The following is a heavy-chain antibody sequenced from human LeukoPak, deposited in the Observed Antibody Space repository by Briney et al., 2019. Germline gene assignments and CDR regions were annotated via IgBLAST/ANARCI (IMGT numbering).Heavy chain of an antibody. V-gene: IGHV4-59*08. J-gene: IGHJ6*02. Sequence: SETLSLTCTVSGGSISSCYWRWTREPPGKGREGIGYIYYRGSTNYNPSLKRRVTISVDTSKNQFSLTLSSVTAADTAVYYCARHHPAVAGTDYYYGMDVWGQGTTVTVSS. CDR2: IYYRGST. CDR1: GGSISSCY. D-gene: IGHD6-19*01. CDR3: ARHHPAVAGTDYYYGMDV.